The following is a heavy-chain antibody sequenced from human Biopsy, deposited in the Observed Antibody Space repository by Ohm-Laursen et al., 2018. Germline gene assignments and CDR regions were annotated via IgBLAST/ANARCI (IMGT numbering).Heavy chain of an antibody. CDR1: GFTFSTYW. CDR3: TRDPGQDGAIDF. CDR2: IWHDERNK. V-gene: IGHV3-33*08. D-gene: IGHD4/OR15-4a*01. Sequence: SLRLSCAASGFTFSTYWMTWVCQAPGKGLEWVAVIWHDERNKQYADSVKGRVTISRDNSKSTLFLQMDSLRVDDTAVYHCTRDPGQDGAIDFWGQGTLVTVSS. J-gene: IGHJ4*02.